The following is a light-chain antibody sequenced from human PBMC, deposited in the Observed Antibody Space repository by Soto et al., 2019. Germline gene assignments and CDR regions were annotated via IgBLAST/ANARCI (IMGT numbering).Light chain of an antibody. V-gene: IGKV1-12*01. J-gene: IGKJ4*01. CDR3: QQANNFPRT. CDR2: GAS. CDR1: QGVNNW. Sequence: DIQMTQSPSFVSASVGDRVTITCRASQGVNNWLAWYQQKPGKAPKLLIYGASRLQSGVPSRFSGSGSGTDFTLTINSLQPEDFATYYCQQANNFPRTFGGGTKVEIK.